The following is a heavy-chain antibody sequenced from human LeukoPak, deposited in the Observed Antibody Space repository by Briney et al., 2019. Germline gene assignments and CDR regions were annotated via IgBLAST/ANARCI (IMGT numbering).Heavy chain of an antibody. CDR3: TKGLWAGVSAARD. CDR2: ISGSGVDT. J-gene: IGHJ4*02. Sequence: PGGSLRVSCAASGFTFTNYAMSWVRQAPGKGLEWVSVISGSGVDTFYADSVKGRFTISRDNSQNTVDLQMNSLRTEDTAVYYCTKGLWAGVSAARDWGQGALVTVSS. CDR1: GFTFTNYA. V-gene: IGHV3-23*01. D-gene: IGHD2-8*01.